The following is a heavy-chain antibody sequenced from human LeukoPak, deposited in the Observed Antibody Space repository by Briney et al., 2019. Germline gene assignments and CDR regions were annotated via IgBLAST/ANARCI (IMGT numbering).Heavy chain of an antibody. Sequence: GGSLRLSCAASGSTFSDYFMSWIRQAPGKGLEWVSSISSSSSYIYYADSVKGRFTISRDNAKNSLYLQMNSLRAEDTAVYYCARVSRDHDAFDIWGQGTMVTVSS. J-gene: IGHJ3*02. V-gene: IGHV3-11*06. CDR2: ISSSSSYI. CDR3: ARVSRDHDAFDI. CDR1: GSTFSDYF. D-gene: IGHD1-14*01.